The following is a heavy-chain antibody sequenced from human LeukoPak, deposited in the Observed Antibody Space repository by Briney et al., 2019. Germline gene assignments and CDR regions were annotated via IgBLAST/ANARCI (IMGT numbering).Heavy chain of an antibody. CDR1: GYSFTAFY. J-gene: IGHJ4*02. CDR3: ARDFGVNLHYFAY. Sequence: ASVKVSCKTSGYSFTAFYIHWVRQAPGRGLEWMGIINLSGGSATYAQTFQGRVTMTRDTSTSTVYMELSSLISDDTAVYYCARDFGVNLHYFAYWGQGTLVTVSS. CDR2: INLSGGSA. D-gene: IGHD4-23*01. V-gene: IGHV1-46*01.